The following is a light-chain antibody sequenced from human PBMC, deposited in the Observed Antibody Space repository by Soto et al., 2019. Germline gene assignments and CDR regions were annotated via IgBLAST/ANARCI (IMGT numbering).Light chain of an antibody. V-gene: IGKV3-11*01. CDR2: DAS. Sequence: VVLTQSPATLSLSLGERATLSCRASQAVSTYVAWYQHKPGQAPRLLIYDASNRAPGVPFRFSGSGSGTDFTLTVSSLEPEDFAVYYCQQRLLWPQSFGQGTKVEI. CDR3: QQRLLWPQS. J-gene: IGKJ1*01. CDR1: QAVSTY.